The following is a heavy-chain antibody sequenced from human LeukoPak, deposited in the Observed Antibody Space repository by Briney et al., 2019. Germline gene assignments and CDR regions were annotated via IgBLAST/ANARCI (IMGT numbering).Heavy chain of an antibody. D-gene: IGHD3-9*01. Sequence: ASVKVSCKASGYSFTSYYMHWVRQAPGQGLEWMGWINPKSGGANYAQKFQGRVTMTWDTSISTAYMELSRLRSDDMAVYYCAREYILTAYYGDYWGQGTLVTVSS. CDR1: GYSFTSYY. CDR3: AREYILTAYYGDY. J-gene: IGHJ4*02. V-gene: IGHV1-2*02. CDR2: INPKSGGA.